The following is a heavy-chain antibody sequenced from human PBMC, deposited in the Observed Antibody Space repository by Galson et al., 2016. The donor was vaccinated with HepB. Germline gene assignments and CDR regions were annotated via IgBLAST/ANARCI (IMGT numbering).Heavy chain of an antibody. CDR3: ARAVEGAFDI. CDR2: ISTSSWSI. J-gene: IGHJ3*02. CDR1: GFTFRNYG. V-gene: IGHV3-48*02. Sequence: SLRLSCAASGFTFRNYGMNWVRQAPGKGLEWVSYISTSSWSIYYADSVKGRFTISRDNAKDSLYLQMNSLRDEDTAVYYCARAVEGAFDIWGQGTMVTVSS. D-gene: IGHD2-2*01.